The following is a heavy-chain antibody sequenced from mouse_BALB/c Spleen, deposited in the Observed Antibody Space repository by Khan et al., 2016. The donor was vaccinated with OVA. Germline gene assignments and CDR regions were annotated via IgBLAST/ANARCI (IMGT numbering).Heavy chain of an antibody. CDR3: ARRAYYYDSEGFAY. V-gene: IGHV5-6*01. Sequence: EVELVESGGDLVKPGGSLKLSCAASGFTFSSYGMSWVRQTPDKRLEWVATVSTGGHYTYYPDTVKGRFTISRDNAKNTLYLQMSSLKSEDTAMFYCARRAYYYDSEGFAYWGQGTLGTVSA. CDR1: GFTFSSYG. D-gene: IGHD1-1*01. CDR2: VSTGGHYT. J-gene: IGHJ3*01.